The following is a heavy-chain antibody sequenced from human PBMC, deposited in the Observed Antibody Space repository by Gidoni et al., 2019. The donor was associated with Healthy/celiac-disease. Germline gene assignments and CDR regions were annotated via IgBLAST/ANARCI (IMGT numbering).Heavy chain of an antibody. J-gene: IGHJ3*02. V-gene: IGHV3-30-3*01. D-gene: IGHD3-10*01. CDR3: ARLRMVRGVISDAFDI. CDR2: ISYYGSNK. CDR1: GFTFSSYA. Sequence: QVQLVESGGGVVQPGRSLRHSCAASGFTFSSYAMHWVRQAPGKGLEWVAVISYYGSNKYYADSVKGRFTISRDNSKNTLYLQMNSLRAEDTAVYYCARLRMVRGVISDAFDIWGQGTMVTVSS.